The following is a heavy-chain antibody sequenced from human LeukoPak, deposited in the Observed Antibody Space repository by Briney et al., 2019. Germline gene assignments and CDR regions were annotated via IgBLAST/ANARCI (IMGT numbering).Heavy chain of an antibody. CDR1: GFTLSSYW. J-gene: IGHJ4*02. CDR3: STSGRSWDYFDF. Sequence: GGSLRLSCAASGFTLSSYWMHWVRQGPGKGLVWVSRINSDGSSTSYADSVKGRFTISRDNAKNTLYLQMNSLRAEDTAVYYCSTSGRSWDYFDFWSQGTLVTASS. V-gene: IGHV3-74*01. D-gene: IGHD1-1*01. CDR2: INSDGSST.